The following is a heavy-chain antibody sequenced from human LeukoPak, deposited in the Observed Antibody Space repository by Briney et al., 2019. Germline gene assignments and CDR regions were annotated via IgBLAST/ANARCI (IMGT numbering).Heavy chain of an antibody. CDR1: GGSITSGTYY. Sequence: SETLSLTCSVSGGSITSGTYYWSWIRQPAGKGLEWIGRVYTRGSFKYNPSLKSRVTISLDTPKNQFYLKLNSVTAADTAVYYCARTTVTTTGGGHYYHGMDVWGQGTTVAVSS. V-gene: IGHV4-61*02. D-gene: IGHD4-17*01. CDR3: ARTTVTTTGGGHYYHGMDV. CDR2: VYTRGSF. J-gene: IGHJ6*02.